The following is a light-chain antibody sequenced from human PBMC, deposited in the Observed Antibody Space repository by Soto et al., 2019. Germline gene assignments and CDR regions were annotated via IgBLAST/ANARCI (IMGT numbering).Light chain of an antibody. CDR3: QPRSNWLT. J-gene: IGKJ5*01. Sequence: EMTRTQSLATLSVSPGDKATLSCRASQSVSSNLAWYQQKPGQAPRLLIYDASNRATGIPARFSGSGSGTDFTLTFSSLELEDFAVDYCQPRSNWLTVGQGTRLEIK. CDR2: DAS. V-gene: IGKV3-11*01. CDR1: QSVSSN.